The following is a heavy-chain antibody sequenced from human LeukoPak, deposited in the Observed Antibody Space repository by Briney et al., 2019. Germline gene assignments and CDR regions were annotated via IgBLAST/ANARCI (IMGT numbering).Heavy chain of an antibody. Sequence: PSETLSLTCSVSGDSITGYYWGWIRQPPGKGLERIGNIYYTGNTYYNSSLKGRVTISLDTSKNQFSLTVISMTAADTAAYYCTKSDGYGLIRICGRGTMVTVSS. V-gene: IGHV4-39*07. CDR2: IYYTGNT. D-gene: IGHD3-10*01. CDR1: GDSITGYY. J-gene: IGHJ3*02. CDR3: TKSDGYGLIRI.